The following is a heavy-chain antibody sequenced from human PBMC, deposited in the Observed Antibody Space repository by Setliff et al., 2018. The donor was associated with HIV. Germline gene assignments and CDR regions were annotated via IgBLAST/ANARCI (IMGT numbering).Heavy chain of an antibody. V-gene: IGHV4-31*03. CDR2: IYYSGST. Sequence: SETLSLTGTVSGGSISRGGYYWSWIRQHPGKGLEWIGYIYYSGSTYYNPSLKSRVTISVDTSKNQFSLKLSSVTAADTAVYYCARVDGYDFWSGYYTPHAFYIWGQGTMVTVSS. CDR3: ARVDGYDFWSGYYTPHAFYI. D-gene: IGHD3-3*01. CDR1: GGSISRGGYY. J-gene: IGHJ3*02.